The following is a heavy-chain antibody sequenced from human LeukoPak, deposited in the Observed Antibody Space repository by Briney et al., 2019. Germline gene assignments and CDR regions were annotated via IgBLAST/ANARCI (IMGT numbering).Heavy chain of an antibody. J-gene: IGHJ4*02. CDR1: GFTFSSYG. V-gene: IGHV3-30*02. CDR2: IRYDGSNK. D-gene: IGHD2-2*02. CDR3: AKRGETCSSTNCYMDY. Sequence: GGSLRLSCAASGFTFSSYGMHWVRQAPGKGLEWVAFIRYDGSNKYYADSVKGRFTISRDNSKNTLYLQMNSLRAEDTAVYYCAKRGETCSSTNCYMDYWGQGTLVTVSS.